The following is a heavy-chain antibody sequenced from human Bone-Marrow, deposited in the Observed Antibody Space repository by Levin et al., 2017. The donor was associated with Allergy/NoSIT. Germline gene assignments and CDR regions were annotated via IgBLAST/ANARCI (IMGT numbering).Heavy chain of an antibody. J-gene: IGHJ4*02. CDR3: ARELWFRFDY. D-gene: IGHD3-10*01. V-gene: IGHV3-72*01. Sequence: PGESLKISCTSSGLTFTDHYMDWVRQAPGKGLEWVGRMRHKAHGYTTEYAASVKGRFTISRDDSENSLYLQMNSLKTEDTAVYYCARELWFRFDYWGQGVLVTVSS. CDR1: GLTFTDHY. CDR2: MRHKAHGYTT.